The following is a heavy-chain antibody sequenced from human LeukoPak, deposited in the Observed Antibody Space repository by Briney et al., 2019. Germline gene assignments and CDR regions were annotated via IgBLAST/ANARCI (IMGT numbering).Heavy chain of an antibody. D-gene: IGHD3-22*01. CDR2: IYYSGST. CDR3: ASGTGLALYYYDSSGPDAFDI. CDR1: RYSISSGYY. J-gene: IGHJ3*02. V-gene: IGHV4-38-2*02. Sequence: SETLSLTCTVSRYSISSGYYWGWIRQPPGKGLEWIGYIYYSGSTYYNPSLKSRVTISVDTSKNQFSLKLSSVTAADTAVYYCASGTGLALYYYDSSGPDAFDIWGQGTMVTVSS.